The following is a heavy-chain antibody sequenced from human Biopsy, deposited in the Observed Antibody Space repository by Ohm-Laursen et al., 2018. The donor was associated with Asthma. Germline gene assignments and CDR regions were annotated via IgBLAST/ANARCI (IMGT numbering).Heavy chain of an antibody. D-gene: IGHD3-3*01. CDR3: VRDSARIAIFGVGDYFDY. Sequence: SVKVSCKASAYTITSNAMHWVRQAPGQRLEWMGWINPGNGNTKYSQKFQGRVTITRDTSASTAYMELSSLRSEDTAVYYCVRDSARIAIFGVGDYFDYWGQGTLVTVSS. CDR1: AYTITSNA. CDR2: INPGNGNT. J-gene: IGHJ4*02. V-gene: IGHV1-3*01.